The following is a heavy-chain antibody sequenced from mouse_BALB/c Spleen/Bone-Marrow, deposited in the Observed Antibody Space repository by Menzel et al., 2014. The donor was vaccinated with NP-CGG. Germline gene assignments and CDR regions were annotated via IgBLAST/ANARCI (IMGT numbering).Heavy chain of an antibody. Sequence: EVQVVESGGDLVKPGGSLKLSCAASGFTFSSYGMSWVRQTPDKRLEWVATISSGGSYTYYPDSVKGRLTISRDNAKNTLYLQMSSLKSEDTAMYYCARQEITTRNAWFAYWGQGTLVTVSA. D-gene: IGHD2-4*01. CDR3: ARQEITTRNAWFAY. CDR2: ISSGGSYT. J-gene: IGHJ3*01. V-gene: IGHV5-6*01. CDR1: GFTFSSYG.